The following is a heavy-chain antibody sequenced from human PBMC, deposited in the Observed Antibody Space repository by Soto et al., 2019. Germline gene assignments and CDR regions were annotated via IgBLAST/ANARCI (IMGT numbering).Heavy chain of an antibody. CDR1: GGSISSSSYY. Sequence: QLQLQESGPGLVKPSETLSLTCTVSGGSISSSSYYWGWIRQPPGKGLEWIGSIYYSGSTYYNPSLTSRVTISVDTSKNQFSLKLSSVTAADTAVYYCARGLIYYDSSGYYPFDYWGQGTLVTVSS. J-gene: IGHJ4*02. V-gene: IGHV4-39*01. CDR2: IYYSGST. CDR3: ARGLIYYDSSGYYPFDY. D-gene: IGHD3-22*01.